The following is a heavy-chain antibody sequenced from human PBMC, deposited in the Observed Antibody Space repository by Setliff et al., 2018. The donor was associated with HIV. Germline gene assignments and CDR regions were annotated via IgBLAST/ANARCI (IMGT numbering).Heavy chain of an antibody. V-gene: IGHV3-30*03. CDR2: ISYDGSSE. CDR3: ARARTGVTMVRGAMSF. Sequence: GGSLRLSCAASGFTFSSFGMHWVRQAPGKGLEWVSVISYDGSSESYADSVKGRFTISRDNSKNTLYLQMNSLGPEDTAVYYCARARTGVTMVRGAMSFWGQGTLVTVPQ. J-gene: IGHJ4*02. CDR1: GFTFSSFG. D-gene: IGHD3-10*01.